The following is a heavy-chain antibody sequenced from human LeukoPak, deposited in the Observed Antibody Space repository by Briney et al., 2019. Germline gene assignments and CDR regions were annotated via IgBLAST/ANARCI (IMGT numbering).Heavy chain of an antibody. Sequence: GGSLRLSCAASGFTLSRYAMSWVRQAPGKGLGWVSSISGSGGSTYYADSVKGRFTISRDNSNNTLYLQMNSLRAEDTAVYYCAKDQYYYDSSGYYNEIYYFDNWGQGTLVTVSS. D-gene: IGHD3-22*01. CDR2: ISGSGGST. J-gene: IGHJ4*02. CDR1: GFTLSRYA. V-gene: IGHV3-23*01. CDR3: AKDQYYYDSSGYYNEIYYFDN.